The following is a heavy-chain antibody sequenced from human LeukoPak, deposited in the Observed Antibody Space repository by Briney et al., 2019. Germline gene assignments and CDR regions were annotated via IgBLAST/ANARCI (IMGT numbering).Heavy chain of an antibody. D-gene: IGHD3-3*01. CDR3: ARPRITIFGVPSDAFDI. Sequence: GGSVRLSCAASGFTFGSYWMSWVRQAPGKGLEWVANIKQDGSEKYYVDSVKGRFTISRDNAKNSLYLQMNSLRAEDTAVYYCARPRITIFGVPSDAFDIWGQGTMVTVSS. CDR1: GFTFGSYW. J-gene: IGHJ3*02. V-gene: IGHV3-7*01. CDR2: IKQDGSEK.